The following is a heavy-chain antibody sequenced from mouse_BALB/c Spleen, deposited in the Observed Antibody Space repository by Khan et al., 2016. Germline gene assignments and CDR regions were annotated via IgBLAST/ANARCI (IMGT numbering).Heavy chain of an antibody. J-gene: IGHJ3*01. CDR1: GFTFNTNA. CDR2: IRSKSNNYAT. Sequence: EVQLVETGGGLVQPRGSLKLSCAASGFTFNTNAMNWVSQAPGKGLEWVSRIRSKSNNYATYYADSVKDRLTIYRDDSQSMLYLQMNNLKTEDTAMYYCVRDTPVAYWSQGTLVTVSA. V-gene: IGHV10S3*01. CDR3: VRDTPVAY.